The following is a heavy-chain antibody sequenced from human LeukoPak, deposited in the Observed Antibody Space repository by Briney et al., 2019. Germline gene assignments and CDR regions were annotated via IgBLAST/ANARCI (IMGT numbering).Heavy chain of an antibody. V-gene: IGHV1-8*01. J-gene: IGHJ1*01. D-gene: IGHD6-6*01. CDR2: MNSNNANT. CDR1: GYTFTSYN. CDR3: ARDSPGLAARLGYFQH. Sequence: GASVKVSCKASGYTFTSYNINWVRQATGQGLEWMGWMNSNNANTGFAQKFQGRVTMTRNTSISTAYMELSSLRSEDTAVYYCARDSPGLAARLGYFQHWGQGTLVTVSS.